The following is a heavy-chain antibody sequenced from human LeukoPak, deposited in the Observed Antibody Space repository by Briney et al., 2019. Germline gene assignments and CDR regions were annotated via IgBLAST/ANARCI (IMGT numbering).Heavy chain of an antibody. CDR2: IYYSGST. CDR1: GGCISSYY. D-gene: IGHD3-10*01. V-gene: IGHV4-59*01. Sequence: SETLSLTCNVSGGCISSYYWSWIRQPPGKGLEWIGYIYYSGSTNYNPSLKSRVTISVGTSTNQFSLKLTSVTTADTAVYYCARMGPPLRGVRYYYSMDVWGKGTTVTVSS. J-gene: IGHJ6*03. CDR3: ARMGPPLRGVRYYYSMDV.